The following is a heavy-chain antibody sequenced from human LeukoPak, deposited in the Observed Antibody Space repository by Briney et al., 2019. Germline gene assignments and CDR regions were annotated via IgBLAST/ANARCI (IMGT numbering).Heavy chain of an antibody. CDR2: ISWNSGSI. V-gene: IGHV3-9*01. J-gene: IGHJ4*02. D-gene: IGHD6-19*01. Sequence: GGSLRLSCAASGFTFDDYAMHWVRQAPGKGLEWGSGISWNSGSIGYADSVKGRFTISRDNAKNSLYLQMNSLRAEDPALYYCAKGRGSIAGAGTIFDYWGQGTLVTVSS. CDR3: AKGRGSIAGAGTIFDY. CDR1: GFTFDDYA.